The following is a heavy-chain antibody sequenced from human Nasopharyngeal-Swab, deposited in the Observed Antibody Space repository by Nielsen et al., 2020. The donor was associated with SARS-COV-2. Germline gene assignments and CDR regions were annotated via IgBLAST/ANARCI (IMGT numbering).Heavy chain of an antibody. CDR1: GFTFSPYW. CDR2: VKQDGTEK. CDR3: ARDEILDY. J-gene: IGHJ4*02. D-gene: IGHD2/OR15-2a*01. Sequence: GGSLRLSCAVSGFTFSPYWMTWVRQAPGKGLEWVANVKQDGTEKYFVDSVKGRFTISRDDAKNSLYLHMNSLRAEDTAVYYCARDEILDYWGQGTLVTVS. V-gene: IGHV3-7*01.